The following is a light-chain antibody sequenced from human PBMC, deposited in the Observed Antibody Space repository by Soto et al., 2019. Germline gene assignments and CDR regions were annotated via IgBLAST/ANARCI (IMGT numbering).Light chain of an antibody. CDR1: QSVSNNY. J-gene: IGKJ2*01. CDR3: QQYGSPPPYT. V-gene: IGKV3-20*01. Sequence: EVVLTQSPGTLSLSPGERATLSCRASQSVSNNYLAWYQQKPGQGPRLLIFGSSDRATGIPDRFSGSGSGTDFTLTISSLEPEDFAVSYCQQYGSPPPYTFGQGTKLEIK. CDR2: GSS.